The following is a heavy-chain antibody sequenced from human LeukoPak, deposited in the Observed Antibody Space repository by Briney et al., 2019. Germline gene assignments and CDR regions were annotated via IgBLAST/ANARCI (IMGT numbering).Heavy chain of an antibody. CDR3: ARASTIMVRGDTAIYYFDY. V-gene: IGHV4-59*01. CDR2: IYYSGST. J-gene: IGHJ4*02. D-gene: IGHD3-10*01. CDR1: GGSIGSYY. Sequence: SETLSLTCTVSGGSIGSYYWSWIRQPPGKGLEWIGYIYYSGSTNYNPSLKSRVTISVDTSKNQFSLKLSSVTAADTAVYYCARASTIMVRGDTAIYYFDYWGQGTLVTVSS.